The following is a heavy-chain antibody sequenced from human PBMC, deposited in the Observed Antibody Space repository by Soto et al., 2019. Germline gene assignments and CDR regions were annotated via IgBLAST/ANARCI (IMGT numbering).Heavy chain of an antibody. CDR1: GFTFSSYA. D-gene: IGHD5-18*01. CDR3: ATVDTAMVPDC. V-gene: IGHV3-30-3*01. CDR2: ISYDGSNK. J-gene: IGHJ4*02. Sequence: QVQLVESGGGVVQPGRSLRLSCAASGFTFSSYAMHWVRQAPGKGLEWVAVISYDGSNKYYTDSVKGRFTISRDNSKNTLYLQMNSLRAEDTAVYYCATVDTAMVPDCWGQGTLVTVSS.